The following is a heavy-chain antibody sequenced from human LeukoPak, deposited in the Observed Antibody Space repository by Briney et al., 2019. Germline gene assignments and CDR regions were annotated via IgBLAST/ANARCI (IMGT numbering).Heavy chain of an antibody. V-gene: IGHV3-53*01. Sequence: GGSLRLSCAASGLTVSSSYMSWVRQAPGKGLEWVSIYNDGSTYYADSMKGRFTISRDNSKNPLYLQVNSLRAEDTAMYYCARNILFAFDIWGQGTMVTVSS. CDR3: ARNILFAFDI. CDR1: GLTVSSSY. J-gene: IGHJ3*02. CDR2: YNDGST.